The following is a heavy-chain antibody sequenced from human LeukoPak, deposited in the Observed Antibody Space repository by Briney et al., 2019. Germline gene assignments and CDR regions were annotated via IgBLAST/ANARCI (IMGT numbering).Heavy chain of an antibody. CDR1: GYSFTSYW. V-gene: IGHV5-51*01. Sequence: GESLKISCKGSGYSFTSYWIGWVRQMPGKGLEWMGIIYPGDSDTRYSPSFQGQVTISADKSISTAYLQWSSLKASDTAMYYCASLYGSGSYYEYFQHWGQGTLVTVSS. D-gene: IGHD3-10*01. CDR2: IYPGDSDT. CDR3: ASLYGSGSYYEYFQH. J-gene: IGHJ1*01.